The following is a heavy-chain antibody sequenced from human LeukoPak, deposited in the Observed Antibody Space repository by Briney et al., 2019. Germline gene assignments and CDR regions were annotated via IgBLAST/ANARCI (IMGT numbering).Heavy chain of an antibody. J-gene: IGHJ6*02. D-gene: IGHD3-16*01. V-gene: IGHV3-53*01. CDR3: ARNQQLGGHSYYYYGMDV. CDR1: GFTVSSNY. CDR2: ISGGGVTT. Sequence: HSGGSLRLSCAASGFTVSSNYMSWVRQAPGKGLEWVSGISGGGVTTYYADSVKGRFTISRDNSKNTLYLQMNSLRADDTAIYYCARNQQLGGHSYYYYGMDVWGQGTTVTVSS.